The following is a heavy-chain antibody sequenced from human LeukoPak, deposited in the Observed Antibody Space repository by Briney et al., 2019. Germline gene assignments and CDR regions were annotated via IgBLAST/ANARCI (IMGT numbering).Heavy chain of an antibody. Sequence: PGGSLRLSCAASGFTFSSYTINWVRQAPGKGLEWVSSISSSSVYRYYADSVKGRFTISRDNAKNSLYLQMNSLRAEDTAVYYCAKDGGGGAECFDYWGQGTLVTVSS. V-gene: IGHV3-21*01. CDR1: GFTFSSYT. CDR3: AKDGGGGAECFDY. J-gene: IGHJ4*02. CDR2: ISSSSVYR. D-gene: IGHD4-23*01.